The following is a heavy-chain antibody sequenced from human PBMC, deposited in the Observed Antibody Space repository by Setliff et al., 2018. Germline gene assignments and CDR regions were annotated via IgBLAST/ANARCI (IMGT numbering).Heavy chain of an antibody. CDR1: GFTFSNAW. CDR3: AKDWNYYGSGALDAFDI. CDR2: IKSKTDGGTT. D-gene: IGHD3-10*01. V-gene: IGHV3-15*01. J-gene: IGHJ3*02. Sequence: GGSVRLSCAASGFTFSNAWMSWVRQAPGKGLEWVGRIKSKTDGGTTDYAAPVKGRFTISRDDSKNTLYLQMNSLRAEDTAVYYCAKDWNYYGSGALDAFDIWGQGDNGHRLL.